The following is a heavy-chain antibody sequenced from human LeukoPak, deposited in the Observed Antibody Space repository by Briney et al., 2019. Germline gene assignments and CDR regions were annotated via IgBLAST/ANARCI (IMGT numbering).Heavy chain of an antibody. CDR3: AKGSIDWYYFDY. V-gene: IGHV3-30*18. CDR1: GFSFSTYD. D-gene: IGHD3-9*01. J-gene: IGHJ4*02. CDR2: ISSDGSHK. Sequence: GGSLRLSCAASGFSFSTYDMHWVRQAPGKGLEWVAVISSDGSHKYWADSVKGRFTISRDNSKNTVYLQMNSLRAEDTAAYYCAKGSIDWYYFDYWGQGTLVTVSS.